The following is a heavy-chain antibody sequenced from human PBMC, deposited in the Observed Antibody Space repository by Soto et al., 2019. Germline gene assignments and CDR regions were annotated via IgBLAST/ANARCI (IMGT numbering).Heavy chain of an antibody. D-gene: IGHD3-3*01. CDR1: GGSVRGGYYY. Sequence: LSLTCTVSGGSVRGGYYYWSWIRQPPGKGLEWIGYIDYSGSTNYNPSLKSRVTMSIDTSKNQFSLKLSSVTAADTAVYYCAMIVQKDGRLLSNYYYGMDVWGQGTTVTVSS. CDR3: AMIVQKDGRLLSNYYYGMDV. CDR2: IDYSGST. V-gene: IGHV4-61*01. J-gene: IGHJ6*02.